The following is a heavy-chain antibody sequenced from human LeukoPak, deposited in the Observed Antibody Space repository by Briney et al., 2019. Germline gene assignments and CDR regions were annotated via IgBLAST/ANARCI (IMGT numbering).Heavy chain of an antibody. J-gene: IGHJ4*02. CDR1: GGSISSYY. CDR2: IYYSGST. V-gene: IGHV4-59*08. Sequence: SETLSLTCTVSGGSISSYYWSWIRQPPGKGLEWIGYIYYSGSTNYNPSLKSRVTISVDTSKNQFSLKLSSVTAADTAVYYCARSQDTGGLFVYWGQGTLVTVSS. D-gene: IGHD5-18*01. CDR3: ARSQDTGGLFVY.